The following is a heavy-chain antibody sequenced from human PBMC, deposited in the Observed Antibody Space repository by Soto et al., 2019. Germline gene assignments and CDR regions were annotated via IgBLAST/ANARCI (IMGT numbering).Heavy chain of an antibody. J-gene: IGHJ6*02. CDR2: ISAYNGNT. CDR1: GYTFTSYG. V-gene: IGHV1-18*01. CDR3: AIDRGAYGMDV. Sequence: QVQLVQSGAEVKKPGASVKVSCKASGYTFTSYGISRMRKAPGQGLVWMGWISAYNGNTNYAQKLQGRVTMTPDTSTSTAYMELRRLRSDDSAVYDCAIDRGAYGMDVWGQGTTVTVSS.